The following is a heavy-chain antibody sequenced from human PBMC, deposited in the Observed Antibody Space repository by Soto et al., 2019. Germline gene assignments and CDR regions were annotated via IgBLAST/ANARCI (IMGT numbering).Heavy chain of an antibody. CDR1: GFPFTNFP. J-gene: IGHJ4*02. V-gene: IGHV3-23*01. Sequence: EVQLLESGGGLVQPGGPRRLSCAPSGFPFTNFPMTGARRAQGKGLEWFSAFSGAGDTTSYADSVKGRFTVSRDGSKNTLYLQMSSLRAEDTALYYCAKGRGGSGSLTPRVDFWGQGTLVTVSS. D-gene: IGHD3-10*01. CDR2: FSGAGDTT. CDR3: AKGRGGSGSLTPRVDF.